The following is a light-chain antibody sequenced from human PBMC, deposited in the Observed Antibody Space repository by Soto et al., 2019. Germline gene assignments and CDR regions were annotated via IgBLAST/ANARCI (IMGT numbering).Light chain of an antibody. V-gene: IGKV3-11*01. CDR3: QQRSNLPPT. CDR2: DAS. Sequence: EIVLTQSPATLSLSPGERATLSCRACQSVSSYLAWYQQKPGQAPRLLIYDASNRTTGIPARFSGSGSGTGFTLTISSLKPEDFAVYYCQQRSNLPPTFGQGTKVEIK. CDR1: QSVSSY. J-gene: IGKJ1*01.